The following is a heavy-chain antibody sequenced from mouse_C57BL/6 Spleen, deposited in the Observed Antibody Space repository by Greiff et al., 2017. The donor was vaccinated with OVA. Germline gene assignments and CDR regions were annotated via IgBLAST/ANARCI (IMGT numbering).Heavy chain of an antibody. V-gene: IGHV2-2*01. CDR3: ARKGGNYDYYAMDY. Sequence: VQLQESGPGLVQPSQSLSITCTVSGFSLTSYGVHWVRQSPGKGLEWLGVIWSGGSTDYNAAFISRLSISKDNSKSQVFFKMNSLQADDTAIYYCARKGGNYDYYAMDYWGQGTSVTVSS. CDR2: IWSGGST. J-gene: IGHJ4*01. CDR1: GFSLTSYG. D-gene: IGHD2-1*01.